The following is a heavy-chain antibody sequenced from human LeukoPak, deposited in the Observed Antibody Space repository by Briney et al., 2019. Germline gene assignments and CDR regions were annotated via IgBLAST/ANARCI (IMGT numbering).Heavy chain of an antibody. Sequence: GGALRLSCAASGFTFSSYAMRWVRQAPGKGVEGVSAISGSGGSTYYADSVKGRFTISRDNSKNPLYLQMHSLRAEDTAVYYCAKAPENPWNYYYYYYMDVWGKGTTVTVSS. V-gene: IGHV3-23*01. CDR2: ISGSGGST. CDR3: AKAPENPWNYYYYYYMDV. D-gene: IGHD1-14*01. CDR1: GFTFSSYA. J-gene: IGHJ6*03.